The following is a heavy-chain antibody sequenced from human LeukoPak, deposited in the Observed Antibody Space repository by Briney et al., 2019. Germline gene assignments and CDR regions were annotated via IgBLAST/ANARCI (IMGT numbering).Heavy chain of an antibody. Sequence: ASVKVSCKTSGYTFSNYGISWVRQAPGQGLEWMGWITAYNGNRLYAQRFQGRITLTTDTSTSTSYMGLRSLEYDDTAIYYCARDNDRVVDHWGQGTLVTVSS. CDR2: ITAYNGNR. V-gene: IGHV1-18*01. CDR3: ARDNDRVVDH. CDR1: GYTFSNYG. D-gene: IGHD1-1*01. J-gene: IGHJ4*01.